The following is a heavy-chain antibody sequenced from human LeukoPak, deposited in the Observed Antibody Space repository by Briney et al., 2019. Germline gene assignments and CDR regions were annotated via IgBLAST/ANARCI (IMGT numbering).Heavy chain of an antibody. CDR1: GFAFGSYA. D-gene: IGHD5/OR15-5a*01. CDR2: IVGSGGNT. J-gene: IGHJ4*02. CDR3: GKDSRGSSVRVFDC. V-gene: IGHV3-23*01. Sequence: GGSLRLSCTASGFAFGSYAMTWVRRAPGKGLEWVSSIVGSGGNTYYADSVKGRFTISRDNSKSTLSLQMNSLRAEDTAVYYCGKDSRGSSVRVFDCWGQGILVTVSS.